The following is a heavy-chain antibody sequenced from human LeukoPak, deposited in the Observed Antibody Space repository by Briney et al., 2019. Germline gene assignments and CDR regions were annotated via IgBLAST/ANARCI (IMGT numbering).Heavy chain of an antibody. D-gene: IGHD5-12*01. J-gene: IGHJ4*02. CDR3: TTEGRANSGYEEYDY. Sequence: GGSLRLSCAASGFTFSSYSMNWVRQAPGKGLEWVSSISSSSSYIYYADSVKGRFTISRDNAKNSLYLQMNSLKTEDTAVYYCTTEGRANSGYEEYDYWGQGTLVTVSS. CDR1: GFTFSSYS. V-gene: IGHV3-21*03. CDR2: ISSSSSYI.